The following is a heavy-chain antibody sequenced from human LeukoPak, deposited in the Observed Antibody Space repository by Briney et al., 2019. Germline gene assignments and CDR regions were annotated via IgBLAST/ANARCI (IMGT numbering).Heavy chain of an antibody. CDR2: MNPHTDNT. D-gene: IGHD3-10*01. CDR3: ARGEALSLWFGEEYYFDS. J-gene: IGHJ4*02. V-gene: IGHV1-8*01. CDR1: GYTFISYD. Sequence: ASVKVSCKASGYTFISYDINWVRQAPGQGLEWMGWMNPHTDNTGYAQKFQGRVTMTRNTSINTAYMELSSLTSDDTAVYYCARGEALSLWFGEEYYFDSWGQGTLVTVSS.